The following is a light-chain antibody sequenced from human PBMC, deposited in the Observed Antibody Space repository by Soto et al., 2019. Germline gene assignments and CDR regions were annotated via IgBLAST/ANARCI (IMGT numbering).Light chain of an antibody. CDR2: TIS. J-gene: IGKJ1*01. Sequence: EIVMTQSPATLSVSPGERATLSCRASETVNSNLAWYQQKPGQAPRLLIYTISTRATGIPARFSGSGSGTEFTLTISSLQSEDFGVYYCQLYNKWWTFGQGTKVEIK. CDR3: QLYNKWWT. V-gene: IGKV3-15*01. CDR1: ETVNSN.